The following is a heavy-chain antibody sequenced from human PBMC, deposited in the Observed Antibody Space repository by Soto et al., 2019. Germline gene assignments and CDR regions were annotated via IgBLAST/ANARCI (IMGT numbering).Heavy chain of an antibody. CDR1: GYRFTSYW. V-gene: IGHV5-51*01. D-gene: IGHD1-1*01. Sequence: GESLKISCKGFGYRFTSYWIGWVRQMPGKGLEWMGIINPYDSDTRYSPSFQGQVTISADKSISTVYLQWSSLKASDTAMYFCKRQMIHPKRGYNMEVGGQGTTVT. CDR2: INPYDSDT. CDR3: KRQMIHPKRGYNMEV. J-gene: IGHJ6*02.